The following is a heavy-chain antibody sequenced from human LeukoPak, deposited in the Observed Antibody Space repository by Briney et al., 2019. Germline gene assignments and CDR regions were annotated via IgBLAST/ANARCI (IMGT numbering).Heavy chain of an antibody. CDR1: GFTFSRFA. Sequence: GGSLRLSCAASGFTFSRFAMSWVRQAPGKGLEWVSAMSVSGGPTYYADSVKGRFTISGDDSKNTLYLQMSSLRAEDTAIYYCTKERWSSGWSIADDYWGQGTLVTVSS. V-gene: IGHV3-23*01. CDR3: TKERWSSGWSIADDY. CDR2: MSVSGGPT. J-gene: IGHJ4*02. D-gene: IGHD6-19*01.